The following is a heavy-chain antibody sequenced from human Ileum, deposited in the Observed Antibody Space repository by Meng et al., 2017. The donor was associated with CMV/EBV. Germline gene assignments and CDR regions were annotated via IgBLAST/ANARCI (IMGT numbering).Heavy chain of an antibody. CDR3: ARGYCTSTSCFDYFDY. Sequence: YTFTGYYVHWVRQAPGKGLEWMGWINPNSGGTNFAQKFQGRVTMTRDTSISTAYMELSSLRSDDTAVYYCARGYCTSTSCFDYFDYWGQGTPVTVSS. J-gene: IGHJ4*02. D-gene: IGHD2-2*01. V-gene: IGHV1-2*02. CDR1: YTFTGYY. CDR2: INPNSGGT.